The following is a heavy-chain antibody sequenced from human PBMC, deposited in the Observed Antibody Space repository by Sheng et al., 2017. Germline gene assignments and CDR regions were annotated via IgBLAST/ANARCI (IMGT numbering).Heavy chain of an antibody. D-gene: IGHD3-10*01. J-gene: IGHJ5*01. CDR1: GYSISSGYY. Sequence: QVQLQESVPGLVKPSETLSLTCAVSGYSISSGYYWGWIRQPPGKGLEWIGSIYHSGSTYYNPSLKSRVTISVDTSKNQFSLKLSSVTAADTAVYYCANFKLKFTYGSGGGVFGTPRVDGTVVTRPPPGRCDS. V-gene: IGHV4-38-2*01. CDR2: IYHSGST. CDR3: ANFKLKFTYGSGGGVFGTPRVDGTVVTRPPPGRCDS.